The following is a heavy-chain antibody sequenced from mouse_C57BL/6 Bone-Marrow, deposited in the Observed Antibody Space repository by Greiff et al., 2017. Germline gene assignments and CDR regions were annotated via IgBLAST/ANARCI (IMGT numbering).Heavy chain of an antibody. CDR1: GYNIKDYY. D-gene: IGHD1-1*01. J-gene: IGHJ1*03. Sequence: EVQLQQPGAELVKPGASVKLSCTASGYNIKDYYMHWVKQRTEQGLEWIGRIDPEDGETKYAPKFQGKATLTADTSSNTAYMQLSSLTSEDTAVYYCAGYYGSTNWYFAVWGTGTTVTVSS. CDR3: AGYYGSTNWYFAV. CDR2: IDPEDGET. V-gene: IGHV14-2*01.